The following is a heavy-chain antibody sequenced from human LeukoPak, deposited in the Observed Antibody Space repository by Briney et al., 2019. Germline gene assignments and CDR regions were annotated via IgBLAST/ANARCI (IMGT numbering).Heavy chain of an antibody. Sequence: PGGPLRLSCAASGFTFSSYAMTWVRQAPGKGLEWVSGISGSGGSTYYADSVEGRFTISRDNSKNTLSLQMNSLRAEDTALYYCAKGSDSAAYSTLDSWGQGTLVTVSS. CDR3: AKGSDSAAYSTLDS. CDR1: GFTFSSYA. D-gene: IGHD3-22*01. CDR2: ISGSGGST. V-gene: IGHV3-23*01. J-gene: IGHJ4*02.